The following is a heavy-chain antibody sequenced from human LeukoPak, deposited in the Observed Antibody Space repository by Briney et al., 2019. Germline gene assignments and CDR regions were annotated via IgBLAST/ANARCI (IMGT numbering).Heavy chain of an antibody. Sequence: GGSLRLSCAASGFTFSSYAMSWVRQAPGKGLEWVSAISGSGGSTYYADSVKGRFTISRDNSKNTLYLQMNSLGAEDTAVYYCAKNCGGDCYYYYGMDVWGQGTTVTVSS. V-gene: IGHV3-23*01. CDR1: GFTFSSYA. CDR2: ISGSGGST. J-gene: IGHJ6*02. D-gene: IGHD2-21*02. CDR3: AKNCGGDCYYYYGMDV.